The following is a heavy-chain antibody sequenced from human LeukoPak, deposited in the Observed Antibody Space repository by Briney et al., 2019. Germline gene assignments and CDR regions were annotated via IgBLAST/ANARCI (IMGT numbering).Heavy chain of an antibody. J-gene: IGHJ5*02. CDR2: IYYSGST. Sequence: SSETLSLTCTVSGDSISSSRSYWGWIRQPPGKGLEWIGSIYYSGSTYYNPSLKSRVTISADTSKNQFSLKLSSLTAADTAVYYCARHERSSITMIRGVKPKKWFDPWGQGTLVTVSS. D-gene: IGHD3-10*01. CDR1: GDSISSSRSY. V-gene: IGHV4-39*01. CDR3: ARHERSSITMIRGVKPKKWFDP.